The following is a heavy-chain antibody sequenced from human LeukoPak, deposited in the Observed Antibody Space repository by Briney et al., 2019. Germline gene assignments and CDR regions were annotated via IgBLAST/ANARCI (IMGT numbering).Heavy chain of an antibody. D-gene: IGHD1-1*01. J-gene: IGHJ4*02. CDR3: ARLNGPIDY. CDR1: GGSISSGSYY. V-gene: IGHV4-61*02. Sequence: SQTLSLTCTVSGGSISSGSYYWSWIRQPAGKGLEWIGRIYTSGSTNYNPSLKSRVTISVDTSKNQFSLKLSSVTAADTAVYYCARLNGPIDYWGQGTLVTVSS. CDR2: IYTSGST.